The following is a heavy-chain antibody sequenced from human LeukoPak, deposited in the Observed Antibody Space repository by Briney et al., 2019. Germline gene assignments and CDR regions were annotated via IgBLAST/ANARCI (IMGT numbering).Heavy chain of an antibody. CDR2: ISYSRST. D-gene: IGHD2-15*01. J-gene: IGHJ4*02. V-gene: IGHV4-59*08. CDR3: ARGYCNGGSCYGAY. Sequence: PSETLSLTCTVSGASITSYYWSWIRQPAGKGLEWIGSISYSRSTYYNPSLKSRVTISVDTSKNQFSLKLSSVTAADTAVYSCARGYCNGGSCYGAYWGQGTLVTVSS. CDR1: GASITSYY.